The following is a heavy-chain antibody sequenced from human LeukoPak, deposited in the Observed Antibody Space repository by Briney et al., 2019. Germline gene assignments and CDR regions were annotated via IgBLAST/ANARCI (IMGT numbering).Heavy chain of an antibody. Sequence: PGGSLRLSCAASGFTVSSNYMSWVRQAPGKGLEWVSDIYSGGSTYYADSVKGRFTISRDNSKNTLYLQMNSLRAEDTAVYYCARYYDGTFDDWGQGTLVTVSA. J-gene: IGHJ4*01. CDR3: ARYYDGTFDD. D-gene: IGHD3-22*01. V-gene: IGHV3-53*01. CDR1: GFTVSSNY. CDR2: IYSGGST.